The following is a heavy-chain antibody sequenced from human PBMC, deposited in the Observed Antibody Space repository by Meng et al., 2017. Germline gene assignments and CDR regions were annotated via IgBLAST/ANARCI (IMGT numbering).Heavy chain of an antibody. D-gene: IGHD5-12*01. V-gene: IGHV4-34*01. Sequence: QVQLQQWGAGLLRPSETQSLTCAVYGGSFSGYYWNWIRQPPGKGLEWIGEINEFGSTNYNPSLKSRVTILVDTSKNQFSLKLRSVTAADTAVYYCARQRGPDFWGQGSLVTVSS. CDR1: GGSFSGYY. CDR3: ARQRGPDF. J-gene: IGHJ4*02. CDR2: INEFGST.